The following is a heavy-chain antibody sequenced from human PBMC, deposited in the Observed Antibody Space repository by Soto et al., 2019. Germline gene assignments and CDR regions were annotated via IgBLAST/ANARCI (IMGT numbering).Heavy chain of an antibody. J-gene: IGHJ3*02. CDR1: GGSIGGGGDY. CDR3: ARRYGSAFDI. CDR2: IYYSGST. V-gene: IGHV4-61*08. D-gene: IGHD1-26*01. Sequence: PSETLCVRCSVAGGSIGGGGDYCSWIRQPPGKGLEWVGYIYYSGSTNYNPSLKSRVTISVDTSKNQFSLKLSSVTAADTAVYYCARRYGSAFDIWGQGTMVTVSS.